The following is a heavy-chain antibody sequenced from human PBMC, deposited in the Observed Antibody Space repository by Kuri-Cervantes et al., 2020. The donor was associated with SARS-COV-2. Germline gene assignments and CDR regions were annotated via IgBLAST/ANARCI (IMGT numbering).Heavy chain of an antibody. CDR3: ARVEEYGDSYYYYYGMDV. V-gene: IGHV1-18*01. D-gene: IGHD4-17*01. Sequence: ASVKVSCKASGYTFTSYGISWVRQAPGQGLEWMGWISAYNGNTNYAQKLQGRVTMTTDTSTSTAYMELSSLRSEDTAVYYCARVEEYGDSYYYYYGMDVWGQGTTVTVSS. CDR2: ISAYNGNT. J-gene: IGHJ6*02. CDR1: GYTFTSYG.